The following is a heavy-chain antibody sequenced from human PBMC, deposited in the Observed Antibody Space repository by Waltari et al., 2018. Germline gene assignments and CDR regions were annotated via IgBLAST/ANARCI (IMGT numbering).Heavy chain of an antibody. D-gene: IGHD2-8*01. CDR1: GYTFTSYY. CDR3: ARDRRELMVYAPQGLFDY. CDR2: INPSGGST. V-gene: IGHV1-46*01. J-gene: IGHJ4*02. Sequence: QVQLVQSGAEVKKPGASVKVSCKASGYTFTSYYMPWVRQAPGHGLEWMGIINPSGGSTSYAQKFQGRVTMTRDTSTSTVYMELSSLRSEDTAVYYCARDRRELMVYAPQGLFDYWGQGTLVTVSS.